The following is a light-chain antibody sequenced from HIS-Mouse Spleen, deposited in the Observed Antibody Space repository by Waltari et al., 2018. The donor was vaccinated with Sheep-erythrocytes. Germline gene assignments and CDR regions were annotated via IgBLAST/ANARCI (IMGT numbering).Light chain of an antibody. Sequence: AIQMTQSPSSLSASVGDRVTITCRASQGIRNALGWYQQKPGKATKLLIYAASSLQSGVPSRFSGSGSGTDFTLTISSLQPEDFATYYCLQDYNYPYTFGQGTKLEIK. CDR2: AAS. V-gene: IGKV1-6*01. CDR3: LQDYNYPYT. J-gene: IGKJ2*01. CDR1: QGIRNA.